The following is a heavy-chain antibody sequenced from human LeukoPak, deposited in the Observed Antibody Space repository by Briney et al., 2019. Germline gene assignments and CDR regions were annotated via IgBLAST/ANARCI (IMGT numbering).Heavy chain of an antibody. V-gene: IGHV4-59*01. CDR1: GGSISSYY. CDR2: IYYSGST. J-gene: IGHJ4*02. CDR3: ARVAAGTFDY. Sequence: KPSETLSLTCTVSGGSISSYYWSWIRQPPGKGLEWIGYIYYSGSTNYNPSLKSRVTISVDTSKNQFSLKLSSVTAADTAVYYCARVAAGTFDYWGQGTLVTVSS. D-gene: IGHD6-13*01.